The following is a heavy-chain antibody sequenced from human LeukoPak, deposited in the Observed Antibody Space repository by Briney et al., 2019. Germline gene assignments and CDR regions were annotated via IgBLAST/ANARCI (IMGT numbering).Heavy chain of an antibody. CDR2: VFYGGIT. CDR3: ASGTVFGVITPQYFHY. CDR1: AGSISTPY. Sequence: PSVTLSLTCTVSAGSISTPYWHWIRQSPGKRLEWIGFVFYGGITNYNPSLKSRVTISLDTSKNQFSLKLTSVTAADTAVYYCASGTVFGVITPQYFHYWGQGTRVTVS. V-gene: IGHV4-59*11. D-gene: IGHD3-3*01. J-gene: IGHJ4*02.